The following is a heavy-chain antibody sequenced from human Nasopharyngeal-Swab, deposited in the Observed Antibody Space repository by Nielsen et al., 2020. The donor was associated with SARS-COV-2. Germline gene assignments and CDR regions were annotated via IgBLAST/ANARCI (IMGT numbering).Heavy chain of an antibody. Sequence: GESLKISCKGSGYSFTSCWISWVRQMPGKGLEWMGRIDPSDSYTNYSPSFQGHATISADKSISTAYLQWSSLKASDTAMYYCARLGVYCSGGSCYGWFDPWGQGTLVTVSS. V-gene: IGHV5-10-1*01. D-gene: IGHD2-15*01. J-gene: IGHJ5*02. CDR1: GYSFTSCW. CDR2: IDPSDSYT. CDR3: ARLGVYCSGGSCYGWFDP.